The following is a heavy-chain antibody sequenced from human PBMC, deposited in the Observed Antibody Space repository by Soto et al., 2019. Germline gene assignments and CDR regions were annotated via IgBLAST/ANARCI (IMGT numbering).Heavy chain of an antibody. CDR2: IFYSGST. CDR3: ASMIGDPVLSFDS. CDR1: GGSISSYY. Sequence: QVQLQESGPGLVKPSETLSLTCTVSGGSISSYYWSWIRQPPGKGLEWIGFIFYSGSTSYNPSLNSRDTISIATSEYQFSLKLNSVTAADAAVYYYASMIGDPVLSFDSWGQGTLVAVSS. J-gene: IGHJ5*01. V-gene: IGHV4-59*01. D-gene: IGHD3-10*02.